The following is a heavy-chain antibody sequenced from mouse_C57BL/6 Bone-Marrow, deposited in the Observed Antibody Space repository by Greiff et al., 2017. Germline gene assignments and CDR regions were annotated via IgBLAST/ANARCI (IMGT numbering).Heavy chain of an antibody. CDR3: ARHREYYYGSSLDV. D-gene: IGHD1-1*01. Sequence: FTISRDNAKNTLYLQMSRLKSEDTAMYYCARHREYYYGSSLDVWGTGTTVTVSS. J-gene: IGHJ1*03. V-gene: IGHV5-12*01.